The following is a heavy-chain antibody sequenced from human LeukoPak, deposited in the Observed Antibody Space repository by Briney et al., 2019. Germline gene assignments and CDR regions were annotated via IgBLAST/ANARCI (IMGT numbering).Heavy chain of an antibody. CDR1: GYKFTDDY. J-gene: IGHJ3*01. D-gene: IGHD3-3*01. Sequence: ASVKVSCKASGYKFTDDYMHWVRQAPGQGLEFMGWINPDSGFTNYAQKFQGRVTLTKETSTNTAYMEMRSLMSDDTAVYYCARVRTPFGVVASPDALDVWGQGTAVTVSS. V-gene: IGHV1-2*02. CDR3: ARVRTPFGVVASPDALDV. CDR2: INPDSGFT.